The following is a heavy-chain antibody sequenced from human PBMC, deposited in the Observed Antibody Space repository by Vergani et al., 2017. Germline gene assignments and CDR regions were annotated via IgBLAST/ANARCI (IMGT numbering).Heavy chain of an antibody. CDR3: ARGNARGYRSGSYYTD. V-gene: IGHV4-34*01. J-gene: IGHJ4*02. CDR1: GWSFSGYY. CDR2: INHNGST. D-gene: IGHD3-10*01. Sequence: QVQLQQWGAGLLKPSETLSLTCAVYGWSFSGYYWSWLRQPPGKGLEWIGEINHNGSTNYNPSLKSRVTISVDTSKNQFSLKLSSVTAADTAVYYCARGNARGYRSGSYYTDWGQGTLVTVSS.